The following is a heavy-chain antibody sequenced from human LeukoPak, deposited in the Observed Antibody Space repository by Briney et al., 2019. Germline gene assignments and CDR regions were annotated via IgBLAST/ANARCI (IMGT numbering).Heavy chain of an antibody. CDR3: ARELTKSFDP. CDR1: GYSISSGYY. V-gene: IGHV4-38-2*02. CDR2: IYHSGST. Sequence: PSETLSLTCTVSGYSISSGYYWGWIRQPPGKGLEWIGYIYHSGSTYYNPSLKSRVTISVDRSKNQFSLKLSSVTAADTAVYYCARELTKSFDPWGQGTLVTVSS. D-gene: IGHD1-14*01. J-gene: IGHJ5*02.